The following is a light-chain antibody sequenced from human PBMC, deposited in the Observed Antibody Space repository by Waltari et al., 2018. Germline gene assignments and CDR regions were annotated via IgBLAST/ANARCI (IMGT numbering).Light chain of an antibody. CDR3: SSYAGYNNVV. V-gene: IGLV2-8*01. CDR2: EVS. Sequence: QSALTQPPSASGSPGQSVTISCTVTSSDVGGYNYVSWYQQHPGKAPKLMIYEVSRRPPGVPDRLPGSKSGSTASLTVSGLQTEDEADYYCSSYAGYNNVVFGGGTKLTVL. CDR1: SSDVGGYNY. J-gene: IGLJ2*01.